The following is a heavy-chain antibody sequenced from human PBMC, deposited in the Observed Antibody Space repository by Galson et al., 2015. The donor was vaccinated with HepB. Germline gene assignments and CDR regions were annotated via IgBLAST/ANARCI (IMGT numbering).Heavy chain of an antibody. CDR1: GFTFTTYS. Sequence: SLRLSCAASGFTFTTYSMNWVRQAPGKGLEWVSSISGSSNFIYYTDSVKGRFTVSRDNAENSLYLQMNSLRGEDTAVYYCARVRDTVRGHHDAFDIWGQGTMVTVSS. CDR2: ISGSSNFI. J-gene: IGHJ3*02. CDR3: ARVRDTVRGHHDAFDI. D-gene: IGHD4-17*01. V-gene: IGHV3-21*01.